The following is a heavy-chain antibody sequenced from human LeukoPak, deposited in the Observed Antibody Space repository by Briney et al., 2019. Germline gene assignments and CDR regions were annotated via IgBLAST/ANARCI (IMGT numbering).Heavy chain of an antibody. CDR2: ISAYNGNT. Sequence: GASVKVSCKASGYTFTSYGISWVRQAPGQGLEWMGRISAYNGNTNYAQNLQGRVTMTTDTSTSTAYMELKSLRSDDTAVYYCARGGHRRYYYTSGSAFDPWGQGTLVTVSS. D-gene: IGHD3-10*01. CDR3: ARGGHRRYYYTSGSAFDP. CDR1: GYTFTSYG. J-gene: IGHJ5*02. V-gene: IGHV1-18*01.